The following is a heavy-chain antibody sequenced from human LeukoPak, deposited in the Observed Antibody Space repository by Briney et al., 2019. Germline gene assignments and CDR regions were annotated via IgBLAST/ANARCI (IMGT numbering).Heavy chain of an antibody. D-gene: IGHD1-1*01. CDR3: ARAGRGTSSRALDY. CDR2: INDSGST. J-gene: IGHJ4*02. V-gene: IGHV4-34*01. Sequence: SETLSLTCAISGGSFTDCYWSWIRQPPGKGLEWIGDINDSGSTNSSPSLKSRVVISLDTSKSQLSLKLSPVTAADTATYFCARAGRGTSSRALDYWGQGTLVTVSS. CDR1: GGSFTDCY.